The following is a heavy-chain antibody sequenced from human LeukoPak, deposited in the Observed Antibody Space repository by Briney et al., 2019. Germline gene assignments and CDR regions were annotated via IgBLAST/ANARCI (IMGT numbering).Heavy chain of an antibody. Sequence: SETLSPTCAVSGYSISTGYFWGWLRQSPGQGLEWIGSIFHTGSTSYNPSLKSRVTLSVDTSKNEFSLKLTSVTAADTAIYYCASPRGTYIDYWGQGTLVIVSS. CDR3: ASPRGTYIDY. CDR1: GYSISTGYF. V-gene: IGHV4-38-2*01. D-gene: IGHD3-16*01. J-gene: IGHJ4*02. CDR2: IFHTGST.